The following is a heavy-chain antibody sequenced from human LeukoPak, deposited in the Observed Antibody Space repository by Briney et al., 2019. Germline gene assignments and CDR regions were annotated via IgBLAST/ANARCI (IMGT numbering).Heavy chain of an antibody. D-gene: IGHD3-3*01. CDR1: GFTFSSYT. CDR2: IWYDGSNK. Sequence: GGSLRPSCAASGFTFSSYTMHWVRQAPGKGLEWVAVIWYDGSNKYYADSVKGRFTISRDNSKNTLYLQMNSLRAEDTAVYYCARDRGPGYYDFWSGSKDPRYYFDYWGQGTLVTVSS. V-gene: IGHV3-33*08. CDR3: ARDRGPGYYDFWSGSKDPRYYFDY. J-gene: IGHJ4*02.